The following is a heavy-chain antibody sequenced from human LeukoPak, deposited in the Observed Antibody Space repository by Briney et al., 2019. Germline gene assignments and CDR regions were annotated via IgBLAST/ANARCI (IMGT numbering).Heavy chain of an antibody. Sequence: SETLSLTCTVSGDSLSNYYWSWIRQPPGKGLEWIGYIYNSGTTNYNPSLKSRVTISVDTSKNQFSMKLNSVTAADTAVSYCARQSGSGRISYHFDYWGQGTLVTVSS. J-gene: IGHJ4*02. CDR1: GDSLSNYY. CDR3: ARQSGSGRISYHFDY. D-gene: IGHD3-10*01. V-gene: IGHV4-59*08. CDR2: IYNSGTT.